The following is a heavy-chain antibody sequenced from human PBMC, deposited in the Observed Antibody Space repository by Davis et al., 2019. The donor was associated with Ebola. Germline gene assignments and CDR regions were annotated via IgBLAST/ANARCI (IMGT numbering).Heavy chain of an antibody. CDR2: ISSSSTI. V-gene: IGHV3-48*04. D-gene: IGHD3-3*01. J-gene: IGHJ4*02. CDR3: VRDNDFWSFDW. Sequence: PGGSLRLSCAASGFTFSSYSMNWVRQAPGKGLEWVSYISSSSTIYYADSVKGRFTISRDNAKNTLYLQMNSLRAEDTAVYYCVRDNDFWSFDWWGQGTLVTVSS. CDR1: GFTFSSYS.